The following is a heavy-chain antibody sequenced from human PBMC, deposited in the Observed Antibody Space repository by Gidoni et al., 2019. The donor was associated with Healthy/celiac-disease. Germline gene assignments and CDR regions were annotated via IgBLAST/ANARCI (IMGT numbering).Heavy chain of an antibody. D-gene: IGHD3-22*01. CDR2: ISGNSGSR. CDR1: GSTFDDYA. CDR3: AKGGRDYYDSSGYLRYFDY. Sequence: EVQLVESGGGLVQPGRSLRLSCAASGSTFDDYAMHWVRQAPGKGLEVVSGISGNSGSRGYADSVKGRFTISRDNAKNSLYLQMNSLRAEDTALYYCAKGGRDYYDSSGYLRYFDYWGQGTLVTVSS. J-gene: IGHJ4*02. V-gene: IGHV3-9*01.